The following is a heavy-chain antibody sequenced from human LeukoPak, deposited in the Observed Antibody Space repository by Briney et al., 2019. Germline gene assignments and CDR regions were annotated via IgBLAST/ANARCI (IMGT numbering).Heavy chain of an antibody. CDR2: IIPNSGGT. D-gene: IGHD4-23*01. V-gene: IGHV1-2*02. J-gene: IGHJ4*02. CDR3: VRCAGTEVTREFDY. CDR1: GYTFSGYY. Sequence: VASVKVSYKASGYTFSGYYMHWVRQAPGQGLEWMGWIIPNSGGTKYAQKFQGRVTMTRDTSISTAYMELSRLRSDDTAVYYCVRCAGTEVTREFDYWGQGTLVTVSS.